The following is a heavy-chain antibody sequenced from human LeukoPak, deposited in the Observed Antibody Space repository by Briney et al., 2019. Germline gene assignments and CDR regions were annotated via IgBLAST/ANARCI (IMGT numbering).Heavy chain of an antibody. D-gene: IGHD3-9*01. V-gene: IGHV1-69*13. CDR2: IIPIFGTA. Sequence: ASVKVSCKASGGTFSSYAISWVRQAPGQGLEWMRGIIPIFGTANYAQKFQGRVTITADESTSTAYMELSSLRSEDTAVYYCARAKTVLRYFDWLYPDYWGQGTLVTVSS. CDR3: ARAKTVLRYFDWLYPDY. J-gene: IGHJ4*02. CDR1: GGTFSSYA.